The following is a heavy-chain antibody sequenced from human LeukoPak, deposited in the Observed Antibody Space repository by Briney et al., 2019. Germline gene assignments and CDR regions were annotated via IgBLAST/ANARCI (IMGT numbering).Heavy chain of an antibody. Sequence: PSETLSLTCTVSGGSISSYYWSWIRQPPGKGLEWIGYIYYSGSTNYNPSLKSRVTISVDTSKYQFSLKLSSVTAADTAVYYCATWLYSSSSFDYWGQGTLVTVSS. J-gene: IGHJ4*02. CDR3: ATWLYSSSSFDY. V-gene: IGHV4-59*01. CDR2: IYYSGST. CDR1: GGSISSYY. D-gene: IGHD6-6*01.